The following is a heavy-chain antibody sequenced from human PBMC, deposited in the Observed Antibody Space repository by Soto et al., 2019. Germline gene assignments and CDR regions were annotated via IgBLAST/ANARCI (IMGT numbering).Heavy chain of an antibody. J-gene: IGHJ4*02. Sequence: PXGTLSLTCAVSGGSFTSNNWWTCVRQPPGQGLEWIGEIYRTGSTNYNPSLKSRVTISLDKSENQFSLKVTSLTAADTAVYYCASRDPGTSVDYWVQGTLVTVSS. D-gene: IGHD1-7*01. CDR3: ASRDPGTSVDY. V-gene: IGHV4-4*02. CDR2: IYRTGST. CDR1: GGSFTSNNW.